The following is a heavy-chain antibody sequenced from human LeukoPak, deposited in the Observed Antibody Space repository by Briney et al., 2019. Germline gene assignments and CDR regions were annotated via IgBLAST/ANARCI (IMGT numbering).Heavy chain of an antibody. CDR2: IFYSGST. CDR3: ARHPLTLGGLIALDY. D-gene: IGHD3-16*02. CDR1: GGSISSYY. Sequence: SETLSLTCTVSGGSISSYYWSWIRQPPGKGLEWIGYIFYSGSTNYNPSLKSRVTMSVDTSKNQFSLTLISVTAADTAVYYCARHPLTLGGLIALDYWGQGTLVTVSS. J-gene: IGHJ4*02. V-gene: IGHV4-59*01.